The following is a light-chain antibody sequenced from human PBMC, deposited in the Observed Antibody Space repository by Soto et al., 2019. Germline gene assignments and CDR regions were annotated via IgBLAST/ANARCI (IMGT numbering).Light chain of an antibody. CDR1: QSINSK. J-gene: IGKJ1*01. V-gene: IGKV3-15*01. Sequence: EIVMRQSPATLSVSPGERATLSCRASQSINSKLAWYQQKPGQAPRLLIYGASTRATGTPARFSGSGSGTEFTLTISSLQSEDFAVYYCQQYNDWPPWTFGQGTKVDIK. CDR3: QQYNDWPPWT. CDR2: GAS.